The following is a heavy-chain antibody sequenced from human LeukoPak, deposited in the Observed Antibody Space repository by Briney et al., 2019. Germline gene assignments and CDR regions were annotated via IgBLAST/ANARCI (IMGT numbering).Heavy chain of an antibody. D-gene: IGHD6-13*01. J-gene: IGHJ3*02. CDR1: GFTFSSYW. CDR3: ARPGPGIAAAGTGRDAFDI. V-gene: IGHV3-7*01. Sequence: GGSLRLSCAASGFTFSSYWMTWVRQAPGKGLEWVANIKQDGSEKYYVDSVKGRFTISRDNSKNTLYLQMNSLRAEDTAVYYCARPGPGIAAAGTGRDAFDIWGQGTVVTVSS. CDR2: IKQDGSEK.